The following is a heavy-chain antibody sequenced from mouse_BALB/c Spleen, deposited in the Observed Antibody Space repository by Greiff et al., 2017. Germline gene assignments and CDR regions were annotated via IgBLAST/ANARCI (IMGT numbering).Heavy chain of an antibody. CDR2: IDPENGNT. V-gene: IGHV14-1*02. J-gene: IGHJ3*01. CDR3: ARSGGDGKEFAY. D-gene: IGHD2-1*01. Sequence: VQLQQSGAELVRPGALVKLSCKASGFNIKDYYMHWVKQRPEQGLEWIGWIDPENGNTIYDPKFQGKASITADTSSNTAYLQLSSLTSEDTAVYYCARSGGDGKEFAYWGQGTLVTVSA. CDR1: GFNIKDYY.